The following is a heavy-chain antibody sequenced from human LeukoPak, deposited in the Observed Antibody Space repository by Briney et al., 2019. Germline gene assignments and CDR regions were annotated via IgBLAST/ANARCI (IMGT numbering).Heavy chain of an antibody. D-gene: IGHD2-2*01. V-gene: IGHV1-46*01. Sequence: ASVKVSCKASGYTFTSYYMHWVRQAPGQGLEWMGIINPSGGSTSYAQKFQGRVTMTRDTSTSTVYMELSSLRSEDTAVYYCARGGIVVVPAASGWGLNWFDPWGQGTLVTVSS. J-gene: IGHJ5*02. CDR2: INPSGGST. CDR3: ARGGIVVVPAASGWGLNWFDP. CDR1: GYTFTSYY.